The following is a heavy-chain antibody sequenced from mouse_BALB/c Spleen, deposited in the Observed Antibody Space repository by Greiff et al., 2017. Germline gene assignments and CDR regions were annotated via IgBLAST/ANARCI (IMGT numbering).Heavy chain of an antibody. Sequence: VQLQQSGAELAKPGASVKMSCKASGYTFTSYWMHWVKQRPGQGLEWIGYINPSTGYTEYNQKFKDKATLTADKSSSTAYMQLSSLTSEDSAVYYCARGGYGNNYAMDYWGQGTSVTVSS. CDR2: INPSTGYT. J-gene: IGHJ4*01. CDR3: ARGGYGNNYAMDY. V-gene: IGHV1-7*01. CDR1: GYTFTSYW. D-gene: IGHD2-10*02.